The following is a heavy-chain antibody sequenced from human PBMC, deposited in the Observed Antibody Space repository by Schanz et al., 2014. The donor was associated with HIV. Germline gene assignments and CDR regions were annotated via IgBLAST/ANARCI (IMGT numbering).Heavy chain of an antibody. CDR1: GYTFTGYY. V-gene: IGHV1-2*02. CDR3: AKGLQKFDWRSPFDY. Sequence: QVDLEQSGAEVKKPGASVKVSCKASGYTFTGYYMHWVRQAPGQGLEWMGWINPNSGGTNYAQKFQGRVTLTRDTSINTAYMTLSRLGSDDTAVYFCAKGLQKFDWRSPFDYWGQGTLLTVSS. CDR2: INPNSGGT. D-gene: IGHD3-9*01. J-gene: IGHJ4*02.